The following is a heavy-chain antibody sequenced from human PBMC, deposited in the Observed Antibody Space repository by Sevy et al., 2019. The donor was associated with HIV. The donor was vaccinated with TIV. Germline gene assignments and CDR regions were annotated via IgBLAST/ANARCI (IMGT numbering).Heavy chain of an antibody. D-gene: IGHD6-19*01. J-gene: IGHJ4*02. CDR2: ISFDGSNK. CDR3: ARGRGGVVAGTGYFDN. Sequence: GGSLRLSCAASGFTFSGYAMHWVRQAPGKGLEWVAVISFDGSNKYYADSVKGRFTISRDNSKNTLYLQMNSLRVEDTAVYYCARGRGGVVAGTGYFDNWGQGTLVTVSS. V-gene: IGHV3-30-3*01. CDR1: GFTFSGYA.